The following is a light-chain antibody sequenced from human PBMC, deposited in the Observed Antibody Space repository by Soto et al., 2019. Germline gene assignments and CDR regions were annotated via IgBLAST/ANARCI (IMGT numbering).Light chain of an antibody. Sequence: DIQMTQSPSSLSASVGDRVTITCQAGQDITNYLNWFQQKPGKSPKLLIYDASNLATGVPSRFXXXXXGXXXXXXXXXXXPXDIATXXXXQYDDLPLTFGGGTKVEIK. CDR2: DAS. V-gene: IGKV1-33*01. J-gene: IGKJ4*01. CDR1: QDITNY. CDR3: XQYDDLPLT.